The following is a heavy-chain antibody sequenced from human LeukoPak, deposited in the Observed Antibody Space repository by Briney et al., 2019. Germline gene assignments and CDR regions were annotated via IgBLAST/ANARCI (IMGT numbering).Heavy chain of an antibody. D-gene: IGHD3-10*01. Sequence: GGSLRLSCAASGFTFSSYAMHWVRQAPGKGLAWVAVISYDGSNKYYADSVKGRFTISRDNSKNTLYLQMNSLRAEDTAVYYCARDTRITMVRGVIYYFDYWGQGTLVTVSS. CDR3: ARDTRITMVRGVIYYFDY. J-gene: IGHJ4*02. CDR2: ISYDGSNK. CDR1: GFTFSSYA. V-gene: IGHV3-30-3*01.